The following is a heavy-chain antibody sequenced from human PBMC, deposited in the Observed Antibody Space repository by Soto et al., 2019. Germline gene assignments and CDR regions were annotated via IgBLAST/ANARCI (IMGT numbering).Heavy chain of an antibody. CDR3: ASFSPFYGDYVNGY. D-gene: IGHD4-17*01. V-gene: IGHV3-21*01. J-gene: IGHJ4*02. CDR1: GFTFSSYS. CDR2: ISSSSSYI. Sequence: EVQLVESGGGLVQPGGSLRLSCAASGFTFSSYSMNWVRQAPGKGLEWVSSISSSSSYIYYADSVKGRFTISRDNAKNSLYLQMNSLRAEDTAVYYCASFSPFYGDYVNGYWGQGTLVTVSS.